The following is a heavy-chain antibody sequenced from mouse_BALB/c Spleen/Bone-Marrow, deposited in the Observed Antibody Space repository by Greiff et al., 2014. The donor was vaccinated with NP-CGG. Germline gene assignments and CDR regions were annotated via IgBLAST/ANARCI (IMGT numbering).Heavy chain of an antibody. CDR3: SRHKWAMDY. V-gene: IGHV1S56*01. CDR2: IYPGNVNT. J-gene: IGHJ4*01. D-gene: IGHD1-3*01. CDR1: GFTFTSYY. Sequence: VQLQQSGPELVKSGASVRISCKASGFTFTSYYIHWVRQRPGQGLEWIGWIYPGNVNTKYNEKFKVKATLTADKSSSTAYMQLSSLNSEISAVDCCSRHKWAMDYWGQGTSVTVSS.